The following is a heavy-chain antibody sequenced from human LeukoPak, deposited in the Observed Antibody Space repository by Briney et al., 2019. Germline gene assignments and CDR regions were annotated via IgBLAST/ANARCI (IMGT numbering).Heavy chain of an antibody. Sequence: PGGSLRLSCAASGFTFSSTWMSWVRQAPGKGLEWVANIKQDGSEKYYVDSVKGRFTISRDNAKNSLYLQMNSLRAEDTAVYYCARDRCSGGSCYASDYWGQGTLVTVSS. V-gene: IGHV3-7*05. CDR1: GFTFSSTW. CDR3: ARDRCSGGSCYASDY. D-gene: IGHD2-15*01. J-gene: IGHJ4*02. CDR2: IKQDGSEK.